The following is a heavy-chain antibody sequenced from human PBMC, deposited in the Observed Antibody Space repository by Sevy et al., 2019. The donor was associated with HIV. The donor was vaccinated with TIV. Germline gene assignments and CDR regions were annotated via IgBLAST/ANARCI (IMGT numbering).Heavy chain of an antibody. CDR1: GFTLSSYA. V-gene: IGHV3-23*01. Sequence: GGSLRLSCAASGFTLSSYAMSWVRQAPGKGLEWVSAISGSGGSTYYADSVKGRFTTSRDNSKNTLYLQMNSLRAEDTAVYYCAKDRSYGDVFDYWGQGTLVTVSS. D-gene: IGHD4-17*01. J-gene: IGHJ4*02. CDR3: AKDRSYGDVFDY. CDR2: ISGSGGST.